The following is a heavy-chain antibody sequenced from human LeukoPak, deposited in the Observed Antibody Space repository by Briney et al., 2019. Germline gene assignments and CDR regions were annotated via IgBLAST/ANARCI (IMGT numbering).Heavy chain of an antibody. CDR2: INHSGST. Sequence: SETLSLTCTVSGGSISSSSYYWSWIRQPPGKGLEWIGEINHSGSTNYNPSLKSRVTISVDTSKNQFSLKLSSVTAADTAVYYCARGHRSSWYYYYYYMDVWGKGTTVTVSS. CDR3: ARGHRSSWYYYYYYMDV. CDR1: GGSISSSSYY. J-gene: IGHJ6*03. D-gene: IGHD6-13*01. V-gene: IGHV4-39*07.